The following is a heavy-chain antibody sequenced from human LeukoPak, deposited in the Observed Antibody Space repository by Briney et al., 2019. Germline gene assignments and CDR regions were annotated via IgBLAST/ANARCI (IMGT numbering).Heavy chain of an antibody. V-gene: IGHV3-23*01. D-gene: IGHD6-19*01. CDR2: IATSVGNT. CDR1: GFTFSSYA. CDR3: AKLGRSSSGRGRFDP. J-gene: IGHJ5*02. Sequence: GRSLRLSCAASGFTFSSYAMSGVRQAPGKGLEWVSTIATSVGNTYHTDSVKGRFTISRDNSQNTLYMQMNSLRAEDTAVYYCAKLGRSSSGRGRFDPWGQGTLVTVSS.